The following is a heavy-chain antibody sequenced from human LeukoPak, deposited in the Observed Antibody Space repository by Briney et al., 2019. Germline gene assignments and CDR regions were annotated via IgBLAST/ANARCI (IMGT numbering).Heavy chain of an antibody. V-gene: IGHV3-11*06. CDR3: ARATVTALGAFDI. CDR1: GFTFSDYY. D-gene: IGHD4-17*01. CDR2: IISSSSYT. J-gene: IGHJ3*02. Sequence: KPGGSLRLSCAASGFTFSDYYMSWLRQAPEKGLEWVSYIISSSSYTNYADSVKGRFTISRDNAKNSLYLQMNSLRAEDTAVYYCARATVTALGAFDIWGQGTMVTVSS.